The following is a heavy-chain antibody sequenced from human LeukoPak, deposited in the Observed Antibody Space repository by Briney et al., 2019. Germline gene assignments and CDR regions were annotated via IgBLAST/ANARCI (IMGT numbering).Heavy chain of an antibody. D-gene: IGHD3-22*01. V-gene: IGHV1-69*13. J-gene: IGHJ6*02. CDR1: GGTFSSYA. CDR2: IIPIFGTA. Sequence: ASVKVSCKASGGTFSSYAISWVRQAPGQGLEWMGGIIPIFGTANYAQKFQGRVTITADESTSTAYMELSSLRSEDTAVYYCARDKVITTWNYYGMDVRGQGTTVTVSS. CDR3: ARDKVITTWNYYGMDV.